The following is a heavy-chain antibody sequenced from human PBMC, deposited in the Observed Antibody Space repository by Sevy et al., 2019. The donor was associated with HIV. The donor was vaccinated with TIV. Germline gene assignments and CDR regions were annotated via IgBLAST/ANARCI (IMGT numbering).Heavy chain of an antibody. CDR3: ARRYLLSAPPALDY. Sequence: GGSLRLSCAASGFTFSNYVMNWVRQAPGKGLEWVSVISHGGGTTYYADSVKGRFTISRDDSKDTVYLEMNSLRAEDTAVYYCARRYLLSAPPALDYWGQGTLVTVSS. CDR2: ISHGGGTT. J-gene: IGHJ4*02. CDR1: GFTFSNYV. V-gene: IGHV3-23*01. D-gene: IGHD2-2*01.